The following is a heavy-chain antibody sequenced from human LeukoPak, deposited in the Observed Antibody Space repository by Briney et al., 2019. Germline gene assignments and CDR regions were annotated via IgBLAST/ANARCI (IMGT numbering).Heavy chain of an antibody. CDR3: VSSRVQPVNAAFDI. CDR1: GYTFTSYY. J-gene: IGHJ3*02. D-gene: IGHD2-21*01. V-gene: IGHV1-46*03. CDR2: IITSGGAT. Sequence: GASVKVSCKASGYTFTSYYLHWVRQAPGQGLERMGIIITSGGATQYAQKFQGRGSMTRDTSTSTVYMDLGSLKSEDPAVYYCVSSRVQPVNAAFDIWGQGAMVTVSP.